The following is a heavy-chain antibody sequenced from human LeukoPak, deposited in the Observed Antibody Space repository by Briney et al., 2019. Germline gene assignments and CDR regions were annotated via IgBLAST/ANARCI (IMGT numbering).Heavy chain of an antibody. V-gene: IGHV4-59*01. Sequence: SETLSLTCTVSGGSISSYYWSWIRQPPGKGLEWIGNIYYSGSTNYNPSLKSRVTISVDTSKNQFSLKLSSVTAADTAVYYCARNPYNWNDGGAFDIWGQGTMVTVSS. CDR3: ARNPYNWNDGGAFDI. J-gene: IGHJ3*02. D-gene: IGHD1-20*01. CDR1: GGSISSYY. CDR2: IYYSGST.